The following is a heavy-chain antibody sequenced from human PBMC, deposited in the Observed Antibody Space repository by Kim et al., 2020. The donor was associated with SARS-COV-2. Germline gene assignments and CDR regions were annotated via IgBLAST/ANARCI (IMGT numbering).Heavy chain of an antibody. V-gene: IGHV3-23*01. J-gene: IGHJ6*02. CDR1: GFTFDTYA. CDR2: ISCGAGNK. CDR3: AKMVIMDGYNYFYYYAMDV. Sequence: GGSLRLSCVASGFTFDTYAMRWVRQAPGKGLEWVSVISCGAGNKFYADSVRGRFTISRDNSKNTLYLQMNSLRDDDTALYYCAKMVIMDGYNYFYYYAMDVWGQGTTVTVSS. D-gene: IGHD2-21*01.